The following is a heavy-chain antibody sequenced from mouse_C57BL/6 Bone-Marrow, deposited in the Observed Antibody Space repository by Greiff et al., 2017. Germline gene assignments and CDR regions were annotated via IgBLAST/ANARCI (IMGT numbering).Heavy chain of an antibody. Sequence: VQLQQPGAELVRPGTSVKLSCKASGYTFTSYWMHWVKQRPGQGLEWIGVIDPSYSYTNYNQKFKGKATLTVDTSSSTAYMQLSRLTSEDSAVYYCARIDGKGYWGQGTTLTVSS. CDR3: ARIDGKGY. V-gene: IGHV1-59*01. CDR1: GYTFTSYW. D-gene: IGHD1-1*01. CDR2: IDPSYSYT. J-gene: IGHJ2*01.